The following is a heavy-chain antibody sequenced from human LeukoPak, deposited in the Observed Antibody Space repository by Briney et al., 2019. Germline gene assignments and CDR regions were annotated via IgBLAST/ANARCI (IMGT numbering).Heavy chain of an antibody. Sequence: GGSLRLSCAASGFTFSSYNMNWVRQAPGKGLEWVSYISGTSSYIYYADSVKGRFTVSRDNAKNSLYLQMNSLRAEDTAVYYCARDPEDIEYWGQGTLVTVSS. V-gene: IGHV3-21*05. CDR3: ARDPEDIEY. CDR2: ISGTSSYI. CDR1: GFTFSSYN. D-gene: IGHD2-15*01. J-gene: IGHJ4*02.